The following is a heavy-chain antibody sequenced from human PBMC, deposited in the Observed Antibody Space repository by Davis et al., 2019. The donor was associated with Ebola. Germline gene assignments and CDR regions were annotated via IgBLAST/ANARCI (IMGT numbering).Heavy chain of an antibody. J-gene: IGHJ4*02. D-gene: IGHD2-2*01. CDR3: ARDSSTSLLPDY. V-gene: IGHV1-3*01. Sequence: ASVKVSCKASGYTFTSYAMHWVRQAPGQRLEWMGWINAGNGNTKYSQKFQGRVTITRDTSASTAYMELSSLRSEDTAVYYCARDSSTSLLPDYWGQGTLVTVSS. CDR1: GYTFTSYA. CDR2: INAGNGNT.